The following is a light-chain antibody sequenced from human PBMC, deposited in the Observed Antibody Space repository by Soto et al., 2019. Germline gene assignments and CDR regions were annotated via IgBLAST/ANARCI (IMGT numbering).Light chain of an antibody. Sequence: QPVLTQPASVSGSPGQSITISCTGTSSDVGGYNYVSWYQQYPGKAPKLMIYEVSNRPSGVSNRFSGSKSGNTASLTISGLQAEDEADYYCSSHTSSNTHVVFGGGTKVTVL. CDR2: EVS. V-gene: IGLV2-14*01. J-gene: IGLJ2*01. CDR1: SSDVGGYNY. CDR3: SSHTSSNTHVV.